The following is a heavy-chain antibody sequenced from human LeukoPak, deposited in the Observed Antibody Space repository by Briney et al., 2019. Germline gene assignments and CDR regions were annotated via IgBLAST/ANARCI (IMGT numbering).Heavy chain of an antibody. J-gene: IGHJ6*02. V-gene: IGHV3-21*01. CDR1: GFTFSSYS. Sequence: GGSLRLSCAASGFTFSSYSMNWDRQAPGKGLEWVSSISSSSSYIYYADSVKGRFTISRDNAKNSLYLQMNSLRAEDTAVYYCARWSQEWPNYYYGMDVWGQGTTVTVSS. CDR2: ISSSSSYI. CDR3: ARWSQEWPNYYYGMDV. D-gene: IGHD3-3*01.